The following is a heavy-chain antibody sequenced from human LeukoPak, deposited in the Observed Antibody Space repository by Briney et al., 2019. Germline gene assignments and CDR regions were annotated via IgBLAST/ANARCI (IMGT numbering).Heavy chain of an antibody. CDR3: ARMVRGPESYYFDY. J-gene: IGHJ4*02. CDR2: ISSSSSYI. CDR1: GFTFSSYS. V-gene: IGHV3-21*01. Sequence: GGSLRLSRAASGFTFSSYSMNWVRQAPGKGLEWVSSISSSSSYIYYADSVKGRFTISRDNAKNSLYLQMNSLRAEDTAVYYCARMVRGPESYYFDYWGQGTLVTVSS. D-gene: IGHD3-10*01.